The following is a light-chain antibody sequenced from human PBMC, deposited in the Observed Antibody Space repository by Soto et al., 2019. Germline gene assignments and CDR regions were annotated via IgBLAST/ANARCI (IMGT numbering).Light chain of an antibody. CDR3: QQSYSTPRT. CDR1: QNINNI. J-gene: IGKJ1*01. V-gene: IGKV1-39*01. Sequence: DIQMTQSPTSLYASVGDRVTITCRASQNINNILNWYQQKSGKAPKLLIYIASTLESGVPSRFSGSGSGTDFTLTISSLQPEDFATYYCQQSYSTPRTFGQGTKVDVK. CDR2: IAS.